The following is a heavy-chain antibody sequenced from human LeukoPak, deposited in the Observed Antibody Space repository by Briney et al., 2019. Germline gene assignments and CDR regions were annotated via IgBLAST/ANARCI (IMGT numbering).Heavy chain of an antibody. V-gene: IGHV1-18*01. Sequence: ASVKVSCKASGYIFTRCGIDWVRQAPGQGLEWMGWISAYNGQTDYAQTLQGRVTMTRDTSTSTAYMELKSLTSDDTAVYYCARQGVVGSGYYRDFDYWGQGTLVTVTS. CDR2: ISAYNGQT. J-gene: IGHJ4*02. D-gene: IGHD3-22*01. CDR1: GYIFTRCG. CDR3: ARQGVVGSGYYRDFDY.